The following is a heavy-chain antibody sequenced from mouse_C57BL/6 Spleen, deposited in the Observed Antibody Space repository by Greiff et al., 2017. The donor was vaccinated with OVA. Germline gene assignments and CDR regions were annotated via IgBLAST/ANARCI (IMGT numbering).Heavy chain of an antibody. J-gene: IGHJ2*01. CDR3: ARLGDSSGPFDY. D-gene: IGHD3-2*02. CDR1: GYTFTSYW. V-gene: IGHV1-69*01. CDR2: IDPSDSYT. Sequence: QVQLQQSGAELVMPGASVKLSCKASGYTFTSYWMHWVKQRPGQGLEWIGEIDPSDSYTNYNQKFKGKSTLTVDKSSSTAYMQLSSLTSEDSAVYYCARLGDSSGPFDYWGQGTTLTVSS.